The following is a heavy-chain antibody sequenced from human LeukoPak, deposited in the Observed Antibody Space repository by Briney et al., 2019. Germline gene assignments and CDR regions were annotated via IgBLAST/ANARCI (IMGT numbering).Heavy chain of an antibody. Sequence: PGGSLRLSCAASGFTFDDYAMHWVRQAPGKGLEWVSGISWNSGSIGYADSVKGRFTISRDNAKNSLYLQMNSLRAEDTASYYCAKEAAGTPYFDYWGQGTLVTVSS. D-gene: IGHD6-13*01. CDR1: GFTFDDYA. J-gene: IGHJ4*02. CDR3: AKEAAGTPYFDY. CDR2: ISWNSGSI. V-gene: IGHV3-9*01.